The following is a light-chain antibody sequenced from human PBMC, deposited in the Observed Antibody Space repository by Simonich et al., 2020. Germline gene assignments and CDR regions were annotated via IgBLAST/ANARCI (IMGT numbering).Light chain of an antibody. CDR3: QQYYSTPLT. CDR1: QSVLYSSNNKNY. J-gene: IGKJ4*01. V-gene: IGKV4-1*01. Sequence: DIVMTQSTDSLAVSLGERATINCKSSQSVLYSSNNKNYLAWYQQKPGQLPKPLIYWASTRESGVPDRFSGSGSGTDFTLTIRSLQAEDVAVYYCQQYYSTPLTFGGGTKVEIK. CDR2: WAS.